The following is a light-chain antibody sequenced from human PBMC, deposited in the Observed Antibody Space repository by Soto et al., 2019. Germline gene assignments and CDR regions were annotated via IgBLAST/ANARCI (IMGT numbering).Light chain of an antibody. J-gene: IGLJ1*01. CDR2: EVS. CDR3: SSYAGSNNLGV. Sequence: QSVLTQPPSASGSPRQSVTISCTGTSSDVGGHNYVSWYQQHPGKAPKLMIYEVSKRPSGVPDRFSGSKSGNTASLTVSGLQAEDEADYYCSSYAGSNNLGVFGTGTKLTVL. V-gene: IGLV2-8*01. CDR1: SSDVGGHNY.